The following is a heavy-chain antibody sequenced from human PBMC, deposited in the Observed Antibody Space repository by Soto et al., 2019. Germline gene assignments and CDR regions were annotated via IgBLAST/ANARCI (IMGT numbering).Heavy chain of an antibody. J-gene: IGHJ3*01. CDR3: ARARWYDAFDV. CDR1: GFFISSGNY. V-gene: IGHV4-38-2*01. Sequence: PSETLSLTCAVSGFFISSGNYWGWIRKPPGKGLEWIGSIFHGGNTYYNPPLKSRVTISVDMSKNQFPLKLNSVTAADTAVYYCARARWYDAFDVWGQGTVVTVSS. D-gene: IGHD2-15*01. CDR2: IFHGGNT.